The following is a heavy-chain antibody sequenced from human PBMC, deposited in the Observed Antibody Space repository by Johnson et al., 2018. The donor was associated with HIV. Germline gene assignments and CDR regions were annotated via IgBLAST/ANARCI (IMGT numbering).Heavy chain of an antibody. CDR1: GFTFSSYG. D-gene: IGHD3-3*01. CDR2: IYSRGGS. V-gene: IGHV3-NL1*01. Sequence: VQLVESGGGVVQPGGSLRLSCAASGFTFSSYGMHWVRQAPGKGLEWVSVIYSRGGSYYVDSVRGRFTISRENSKRKLYLQMDRLTAEDTAVYYCATYNFWSSYAFDIWGQGTTVTVSS. CDR3: ATYNFWSSYAFDI. J-gene: IGHJ3*02.